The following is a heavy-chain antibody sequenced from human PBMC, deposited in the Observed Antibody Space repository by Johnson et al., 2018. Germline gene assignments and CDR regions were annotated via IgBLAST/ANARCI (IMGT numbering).Heavy chain of an antibody. CDR1: GGSFSGYY. CDR2: INHSGST. Sequence: QVQLQQWGAGLLKPSETLSLTCAVYGGSFSGYYWSWIRQPPGKGLEWIGEINHSGSTNYNPSLKSRVTISVDTAKNRFSLKLSSVTAADTAVYYCARGSRQYSSGWYYFQHWGQGTLVTVSS. V-gene: IGHV4-34*01. CDR3: ARGSRQYSSGWYYFQH. D-gene: IGHD6-19*01. J-gene: IGHJ1*01.